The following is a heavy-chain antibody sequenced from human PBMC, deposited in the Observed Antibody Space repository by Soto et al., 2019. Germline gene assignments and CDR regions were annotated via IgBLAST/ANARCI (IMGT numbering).Heavy chain of an antibody. CDR1: GFTFNTYG. CDR2: ILYHGSNK. CDR3: GKDIVTYTYGACDY. J-gene: IGHJ4*02. V-gene: IGHV3-30*18. D-gene: IGHD5-18*01. Sequence: PGGSLRLSCAASGFTFNTYGMYWVRQAPGKGLEWVASILYHGSNKYHADSVKGRFTISRDNSKNTLYLQMNSLRVEDTAVYYCGKDIVTYTYGACDYWGQGALVTVSS.